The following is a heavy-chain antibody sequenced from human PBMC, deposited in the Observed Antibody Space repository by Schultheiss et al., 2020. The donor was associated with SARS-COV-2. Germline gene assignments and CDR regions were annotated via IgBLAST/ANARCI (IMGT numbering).Heavy chain of an antibody. Sequence: GGSLRLSCAASGFTFSSYEMNWVRQAPGKGLEWVSYISSSGSTIYYADSVKGRFTIYRDNAKNSLYLQMNSLRAEDTAVYYCARAPRGYSSSSHIYPDYWGQGTLVTVSS. D-gene: IGHD6-6*01. CDR3: ARAPRGYSSSSHIYPDY. CDR2: ISSSGSTI. J-gene: IGHJ4*02. CDR1: GFTFSSYE. V-gene: IGHV3-48*03.